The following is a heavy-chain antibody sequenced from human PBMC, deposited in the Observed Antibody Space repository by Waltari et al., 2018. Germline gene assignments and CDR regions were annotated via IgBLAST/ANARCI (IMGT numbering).Heavy chain of an antibody. V-gene: IGHV1-18*01. J-gene: IGHJ4*02. D-gene: IGHD5-12*01. CDR3: ARNSYTGYGDS. Sequence: QVQLVQSGAEVKKPGASVKVSCKAPGYTFTKYDLSWVRQAPGQGLEWMGWISVYNGNTDYAQKFQGRVTLTTDTSTTTAYMELRSLRSDDTAVYYCARNSYTGYGDSWGQGTLVAVSS. CDR2: ISVYNGNT. CDR1: GYTFTKYD.